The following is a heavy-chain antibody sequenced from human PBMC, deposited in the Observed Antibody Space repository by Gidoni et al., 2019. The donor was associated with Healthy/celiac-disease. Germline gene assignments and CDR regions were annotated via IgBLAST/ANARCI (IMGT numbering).Heavy chain of an antibody. V-gene: IGHV4-39*07. Sequence: QLQLQESGPGLVKPSETLSLTCTVSGGSISSSSYYWGWLRQPPGKGLEWIGSIYYSGSTYYNPSLKSRVTISVDTSKNQFSLKLSSVTAADTAVYYCARDLISYYDSSGYYYFLDHSKYYFDYWGQGTLVTVSS. CDR1: GGSISSSSYY. CDR3: ARDLISYYDSSGYYYFLDHSKYYFDY. CDR2: IYYSGST. J-gene: IGHJ4*02. D-gene: IGHD3-22*01.